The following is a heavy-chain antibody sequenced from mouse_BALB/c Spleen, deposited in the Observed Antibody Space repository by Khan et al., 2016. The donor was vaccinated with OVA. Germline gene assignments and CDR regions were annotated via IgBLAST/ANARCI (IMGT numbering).Heavy chain of an antibody. CDR1: GYIFTSYW. D-gene: IGHD4-1*01. J-gene: IGHJ4*01. V-gene: IGHV1S132*01. CDR2: IYPGTGSP. CDR3: DSCGTGNYAVYH. Sequence: QVQLQQSGAELVRPGASVKLSCKTSGYIFTSYWIHWVKQRSGQGLEWIARIYPGTGSPYYNEKFKGKATLTADKSSSTAYMQLRSLQSEDSAVFSCDSCGTGNYAVYHWGQGTPVTVS.